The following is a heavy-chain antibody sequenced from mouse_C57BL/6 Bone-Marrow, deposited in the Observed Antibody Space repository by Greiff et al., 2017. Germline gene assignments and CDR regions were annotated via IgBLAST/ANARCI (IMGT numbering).Heavy chain of an antibody. CDR3: TTNYYGSLAWFAY. D-gene: IGHD1-1*01. V-gene: IGHV14-4*01. Sequence: EVQLQQSGAELVRPGASVKLSCTASGFNIKDDYMHWVKPRPEQGLEWIGWIDPENGDTEYASKFQGKATITADTSSNTAYLQLSSLTSEDTAVYYCTTNYYGSLAWFAYWGQGTLVTVSA. CDR1: GFNIKDDY. J-gene: IGHJ3*01. CDR2: IDPENGDT.